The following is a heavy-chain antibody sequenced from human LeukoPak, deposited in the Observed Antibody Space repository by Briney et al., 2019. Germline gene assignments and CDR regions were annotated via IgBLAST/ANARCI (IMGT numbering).Heavy chain of an antibody. D-gene: IGHD6-19*01. Sequence: GGSLRLSCAASGFTFSNYAMHWVRQAPGKGLEWVAIIWYDGSNKYYADSMKGRFAISRDNSKNTLYLRMNSLRAEDTAAYYCARGDSSGRTNIDYWGQGTLVTVSS. V-gene: IGHV3-33*01. J-gene: IGHJ4*02. CDR1: GFTFSNYA. CDR2: IWYDGSNK. CDR3: ARGDSSGRTNIDY.